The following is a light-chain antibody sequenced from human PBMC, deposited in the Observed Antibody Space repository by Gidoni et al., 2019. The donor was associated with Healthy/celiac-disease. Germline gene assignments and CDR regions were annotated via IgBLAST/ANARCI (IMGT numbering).Light chain of an antibody. J-gene: IGKJ4*01. V-gene: IGKV1-39*01. CDR3: QQSYSTPPLT. Sequence: IQMPPSPSSLSASVGDRVTITCRASQSISSYLNWYPQKPGKAPKLLIYAASSLQSGVPSRFSGSGSGTDFTLTISSLQPEDFATYYCQQSYSTPPLTFGGGTKVEIK. CDR1: QSISSY. CDR2: AAS.